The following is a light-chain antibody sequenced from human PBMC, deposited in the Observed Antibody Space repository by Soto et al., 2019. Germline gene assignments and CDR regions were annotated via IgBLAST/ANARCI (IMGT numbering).Light chain of an antibody. CDR2: DVN. Sequence: QSALTQPASVSGSPGQAISISCTGTSNDVGGYNYVSWYQQHPGKAPKLLIYDVNNRPSGVSDRFSGSKSGNTASLTISGLQAEYEADYFCSSYTSTNTLYVFGTGTKLTVL. J-gene: IGLJ1*01. V-gene: IGLV2-14*03. CDR3: SSYTSTNTLYV. CDR1: SNDVGGYNY.